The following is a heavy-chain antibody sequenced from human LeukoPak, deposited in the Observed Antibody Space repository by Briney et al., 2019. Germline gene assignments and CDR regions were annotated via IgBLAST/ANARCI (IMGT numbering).Heavy chain of an antibody. CDR1: GFTFSNAW. CDR3: ARGGEDVQLWLPEFVYGMDV. Sequence: GGSLRLSCAASGFTFSNAWMSWVRQAPGKGLEWVGRIKSKTDGGTTDYAAPVKGRFTISRDDSKNTLYLQMNSLKTEDTAVYYCARGGEDVQLWLPEFVYGMDVWGQGTTVTVSS. CDR2: IKSKTDGGTT. D-gene: IGHD5-18*01. J-gene: IGHJ6*02. V-gene: IGHV3-15*01.